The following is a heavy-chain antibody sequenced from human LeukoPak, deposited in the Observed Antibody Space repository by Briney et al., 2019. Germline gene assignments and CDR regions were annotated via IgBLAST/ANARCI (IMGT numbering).Heavy chain of an antibody. J-gene: IGHJ4*02. V-gene: IGHV1-8*01. CDR3: ARGPPYCGGDCHFFDY. CDR1: GYTFTSYD. Sequence: ASVTVSCKASGYTFTSYDINWVRQATGQGLEWMGWMNPNSGNTGYAQKFQGRVTMTRNTSISTAYMELSSLRSEDTAVYYCARGPPYCGGDCHFFDYWGQGTLVTVSS. CDR2: MNPNSGNT. D-gene: IGHD2-21*02.